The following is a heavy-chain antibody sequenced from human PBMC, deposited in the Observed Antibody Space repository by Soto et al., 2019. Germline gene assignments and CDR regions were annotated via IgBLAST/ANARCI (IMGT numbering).Heavy chain of an antibody. D-gene: IGHD2-8*01. J-gene: IGHJ4*02. CDR2: IYYSGST. CDR1: GGSISGYY. CDR3: ARDGRNGGYLDY. V-gene: IGHV4-4*08. Sequence: SETLSLTCTVSGGSISGYYWSWIRQAPGKGLEWIGNIYYSGSTYYDPSLKSRVTISVDTSKNQFSLRLTSVTAADTAVYYCARDGRNGGYLDYWGQGTVVTVSS.